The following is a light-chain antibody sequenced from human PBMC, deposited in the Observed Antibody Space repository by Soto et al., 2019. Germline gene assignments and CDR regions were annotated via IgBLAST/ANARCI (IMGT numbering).Light chain of an antibody. Sequence: DIRMTQSPSTRSGSVGDRVTITFRASQTIGSLLAWYQQKPGKAPKLLIYAASTXKXXVPSRFSGSGSGTDFTLNIGCLQSDDLATYYCQQFYRDSWTFGQGTKVDIK. V-gene: IGKV1-5*01. CDR3: QQFYRDSWT. CDR2: AAS. J-gene: IGKJ1*01. CDR1: QTIGSL.